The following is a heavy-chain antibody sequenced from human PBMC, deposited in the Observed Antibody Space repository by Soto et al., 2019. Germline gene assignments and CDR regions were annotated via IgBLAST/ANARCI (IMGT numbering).Heavy chain of an antibody. J-gene: IGHJ4*02. V-gene: IGHV4-59*01. D-gene: IGHD5-18*01. CDR2: IYSSGST. CDR1: GGSISNYY. CDR3: ARDPHHSYGVYYFDY. Sequence: SETLSLTSTVSGGSISNYYWNWIRQSPGKGLEWIGYIYSSGSTHYNPSLQNRVTISIDTSKNQVSLKVNSVTAADTAVYYCARDPHHSYGVYYFDYWGQGTPVNVSS.